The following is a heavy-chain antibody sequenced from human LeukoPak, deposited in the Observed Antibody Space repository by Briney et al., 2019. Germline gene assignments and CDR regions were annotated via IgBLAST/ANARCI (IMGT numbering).Heavy chain of an antibody. Sequence: SETLSLTCTVSGGSISSSSYYWGWIRQPPGKGLEWIGYIYYSGSTNYNPSLKSRVTISVDTSKNQFSLKLSSVTAADTAVYCCARASSGVDTDYYYYYYMDVWGKGTTVTISS. J-gene: IGHJ6*03. D-gene: IGHD5-18*01. V-gene: IGHV4-61*05. CDR1: GGSISSSSYY. CDR2: IYYSGST. CDR3: ARASSGVDTDYYYYYYMDV.